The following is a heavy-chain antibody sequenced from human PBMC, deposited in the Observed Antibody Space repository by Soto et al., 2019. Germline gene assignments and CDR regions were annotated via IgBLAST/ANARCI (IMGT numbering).Heavy chain of an antibody. V-gene: IGHV4-39*01. CDR1: EGSIARGSYY. CDR3: VRKGTGVAGAFDS. J-gene: IGHJ4*02. Sequence: SQTRSLTCPVGEGSIARGSYYWNRIRQSPGKGLEWIGNIYYTGTTYYNPSLKSRLTISVDTSKNQFSLRLSSVTAADTAVYYCVRKGTGVAGAFDSWGQGTLVTVSS. CDR2: IYYTGTT. D-gene: IGHD6-13*01.